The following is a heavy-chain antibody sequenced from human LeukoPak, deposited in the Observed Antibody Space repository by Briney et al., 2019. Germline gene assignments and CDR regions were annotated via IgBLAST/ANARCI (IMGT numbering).Heavy chain of an antibody. V-gene: IGHV6-1*01. CDR1: GDSVSSNSAA. J-gene: IGHJ6*03. Sequence: SQTLSLTCAISGDSVSSNSAAWNWIRQSPSRGLEWLGRTYYRSKWYNDYAVSVKSRITINPDTSKNQFSLQLNSVTPEDTAVYYCARDQLMPAGSWPLRGLGGYYYYMDVWGKGTTVTVSS. CDR3: ARDQLMPAGSWPLRGLGGYYYYMDV. D-gene: IGHD6-13*01. CDR2: TYYRSKWYN.